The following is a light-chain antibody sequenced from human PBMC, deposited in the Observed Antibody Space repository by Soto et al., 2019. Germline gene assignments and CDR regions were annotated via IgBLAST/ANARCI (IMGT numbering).Light chain of an antibody. CDR2: ATS. CDR3: QQSYSTPPGT. CDR1: QSMSTY. J-gene: IGKJ1*01. Sequence: DIQMTPSPTSLSASVGDRVTITCRASQSMSTYLIWYQQKPGKAPKLLIYATSSLQSGVPSRFSGSGSGTDFTLTISSLQPEDFATYYCQQSYSTPPGTFGQGTKVDIK. V-gene: IGKV1-39*01.